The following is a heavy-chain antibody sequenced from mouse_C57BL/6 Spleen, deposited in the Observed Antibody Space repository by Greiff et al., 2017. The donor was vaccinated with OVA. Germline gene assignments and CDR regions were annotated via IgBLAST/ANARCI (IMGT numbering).Heavy chain of an antibody. V-gene: IGHV5-17*01. CDR3: AREDDYDAD. CDR1: GFTFSDYG. CDR2: ISSGSSTI. Sequence: EVKLVESGGGLVKPGGSLKLSCAASGFTFSDYGMHWVRQAPEKGLEWVAYISSGSSTIYYADTVKGRFTISRDNAKNTLCLQMTSLRSDDTAMYYCAREDDYDADWGQGTLVTVSA. D-gene: IGHD2-4*01. J-gene: IGHJ3*01.